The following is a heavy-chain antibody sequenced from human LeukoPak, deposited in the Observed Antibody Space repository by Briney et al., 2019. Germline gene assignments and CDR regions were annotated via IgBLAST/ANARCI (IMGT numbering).Heavy chain of an antibody. J-gene: IGHJ5*02. Sequence: GASVNVSCKASGYTFTSYGISWVRQAPGQGLEWMGWISAYSSNTNYAQKLQGRVTMTTDTSTSTAYMELRSLRSDDTAVYYCARAIMITFGGVIGHNWFDPWGQGTLVTVTS. V-gene: IGHV1-18*01. D-gene: IGHD3-16*02. CDR3: ARAIMITFGGVIGHNWFDP. CDR2: ISAYSSNT. CDR1: GYTFTSYG.